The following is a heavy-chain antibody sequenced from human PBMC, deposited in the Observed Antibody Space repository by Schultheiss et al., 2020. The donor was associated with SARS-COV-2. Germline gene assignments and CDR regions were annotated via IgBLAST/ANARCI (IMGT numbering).Heavy chain of an antibody. CDR1: GFTFSSYW. D-gene: IGHD3-9*01. Sequence: GESLKISCAASGFTFSSYWMSWVRQAPGKGLEWVANIKQDGSEKYYVDSVKGRFTISRDNSKNTLYLQMNSLRAEDTAVYYCAKHSALVMIAPANDFDYWGQGTLVTVSS. CDR3: AKHSALVMIAPANDFDY. CDR2: IKQDGSEK. J-gene: IGHJ4*02. V-gene: IGHV3-7*03.